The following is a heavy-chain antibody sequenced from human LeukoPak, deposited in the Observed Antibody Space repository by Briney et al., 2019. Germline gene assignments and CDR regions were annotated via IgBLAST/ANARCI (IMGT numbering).Heavy chain of an antibody. D-gene: IGHD4-17*01. CDR1: GYSFTSYW. CDR3: ARQTYDYGDYGGYYMDV. CDR2: IYPGDSDT. V-gene: IGHV5-51*01. J-gene: IGHJ6*03. Sequence: GESLKISCKGSGYSFTSYWIGWVRQMPGKGLEWMGIIYPGDSDTRYSPSFQGQVTISADKSISTAYLQWSSLKASDTAMYYCARQTYDYGDYGGYYMDVWAKGPRSPSP.